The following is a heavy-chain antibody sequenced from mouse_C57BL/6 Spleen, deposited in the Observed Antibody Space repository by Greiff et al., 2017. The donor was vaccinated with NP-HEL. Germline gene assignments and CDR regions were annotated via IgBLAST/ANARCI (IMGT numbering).Heavy chain of an antibody. CDR1: GYTFTDYN. V-gene: IGHV1-18*01. CDR3: ARYGYGSSAYYFDY. J-gene: IGHJ2*01. Sequence: EVQLQQSGPELVKPGASVKIPCKASGYTFTDYNMDWVKQSHGKSLEWIGDINPNNGGTIYNQKFKGKATLTVDKSSSTAYMELRSLTSEDTAVYYCARYGYGSSAYYFDYWGQGTTLTVSS. CDR2: INPNNGGT. D-gene: IGHD1-1*01.